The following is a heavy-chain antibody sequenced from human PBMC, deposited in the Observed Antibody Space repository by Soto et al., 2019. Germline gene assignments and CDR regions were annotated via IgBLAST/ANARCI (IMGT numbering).Heavy chain of an antibody. J-gene: IGHJ4*02. CDR1: GFTFSSYA. CDR3: TKGYYYDTCGYFDS. Sequence: GGSLSLSCAPSGFTFSSYAMGGVHKAPGKGLELVSTISAGGGRTYYADSVKGRFTISRDNSKNTLYLQMNSLRAEDTAVYYCTKGYYYDTCGYFDSWGQGTLVTVSS. D-gene: IGHD3-22*01. V-gene: IGHV3-23*01. CDR2: ISAGGGRT.